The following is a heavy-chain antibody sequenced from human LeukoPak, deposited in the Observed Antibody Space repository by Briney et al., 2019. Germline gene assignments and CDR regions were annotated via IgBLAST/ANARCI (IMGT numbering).Heavy chain of an antibody. Sequence: RGESLKISCKGSGYSFTSHWIAWVRQMPGKGLEWMGIIYPGDSDIRYGPSFQGQVAFSVDKSIGTAYLQWSSLKASDAAMYYCARRVAVAGAWYFDYWGQGTLVTVSS. CDR2: IYPGDSDI. D-gene: IGHD6-13*01. CDR1: GYSFTSHW. V-gene: IGHV5-51*01. CDR3: ARRVAVAGAWYFDY. J-gene: IGHJ4*02.